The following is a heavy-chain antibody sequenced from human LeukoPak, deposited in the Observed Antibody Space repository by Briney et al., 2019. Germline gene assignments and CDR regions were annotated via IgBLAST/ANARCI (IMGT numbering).Heavy chain of an antibody. CDR1: VGSISSYY. Sequence: PSETLSLTCTVSVGSISSYYWHWIRQPPGKALEWIGSFYYSGSTYYNPSLKSRVTISIDTSKNRSSLKLSSVTGADTAIYYCAHGDKVDYWGQGTLVTVST. CDR2: FYYSGST. V-gene: IGHV4-59*05. CDR3: AHGDKVDY. D-gene: IGHD4-23*01. J-gene: IGHJ4*02.